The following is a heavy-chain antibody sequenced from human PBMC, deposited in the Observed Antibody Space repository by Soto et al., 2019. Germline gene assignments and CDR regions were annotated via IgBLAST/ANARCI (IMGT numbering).Heavy chain of an antibody. D-gene: IGHD6-13*01. CDR1: GGSISSSSYY. Sequence: PSETLSLTCTVSGGSISSSSYYWGWIRQPPGKGLEWIGSIYYSGSTYYNPSLKSRVTISVDTSKNQFSLKLSSVTAADTAVYYCARDSSSWYYGMGVWGQGTTVTVSS. J-gene: IGHJ6*02. CDR2: IYYSGST. CDR3: ARDSSSWYYGMGV. V-gene: IGHV4-39*02.